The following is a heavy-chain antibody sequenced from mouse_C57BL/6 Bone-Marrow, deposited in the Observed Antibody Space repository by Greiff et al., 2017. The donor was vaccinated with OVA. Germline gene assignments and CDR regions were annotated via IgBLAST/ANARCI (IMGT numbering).Heavy chain of an antibody. Sequence: VQLQQPGAELVKPGASVKLSCKASGYTFTSYWMHWVTQRPGQGLEWIGMIPPNSGSTNYTEKFKSKATLTVDKSSSTAYMQLSSLTSEDSAVYYCERLTGEDYWGQGTSVTVSS. CDR1: GYTFTSYW. D-gene: IGHD4-1*01. CDR3: ERLTGEDY. CDR2: IPPNSGST. J-gene: IGHJ4*01. V-gene: IGHV1-64*01.